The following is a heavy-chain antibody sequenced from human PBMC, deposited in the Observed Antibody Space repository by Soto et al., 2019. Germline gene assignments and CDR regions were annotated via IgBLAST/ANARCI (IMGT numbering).Heavy chain of an antibody. J-gene: IGHJ4*02. Sequence: PSETLSLTCTVSGGSISSGGYYWSWIRQHQGKGKEWIGYIYYSGSTYYNPSLKSRVTISVDTSKNQFSLKLSSVSAADTAVYYFARESLYTDYYDSSGYYNCYFDYWGQGTLVTVSS. CDR3: ARESLYTDYYDSSGYYNCYFDY. CDR1: GGSISSGGYY. CDR2: IYYSGST. V-gene: IGHV4-31*03. D-gene: IGHD3-22*01.